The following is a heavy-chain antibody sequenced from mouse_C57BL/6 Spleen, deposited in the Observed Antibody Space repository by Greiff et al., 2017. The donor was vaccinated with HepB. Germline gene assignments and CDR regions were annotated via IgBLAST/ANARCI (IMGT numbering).Heavy chain of an antibody. J-gene: IGHJ1*03. CDR1: GYTFTTYP. CDR3: ARSYYSNYDNWYFDV. CDR2: FHPYNDDT. V-gene: IGHV1-47*01. Sequence: QVHVKQSGAELVKPGASVKMSCKASGYTFTTYPIEWMKQNHGKSLEWIGNFHPYNDDTKYNEKFKGKATLTVEKSSSTVYLELSRLTSDDSAVYYCARSYYSNYDNWYFDVWGTGTTVTVSS. D-gene: IGHD2-5*01.